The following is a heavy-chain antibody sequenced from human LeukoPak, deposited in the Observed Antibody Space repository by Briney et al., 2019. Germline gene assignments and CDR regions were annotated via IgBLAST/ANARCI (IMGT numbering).Heavy chain of an antibody. V-gene: IGHV3-30*18. CDR1: GFTFSSYG. Sequence: GGSLRLSCAASGFTFSSYGMHWVRQAPGKGLEWVAVISYDGSNKYYADSVKGRFTISRDNSKNTLYLQMNSLRAEDTAVYYCAKDRGIPWFGESSYFDYWGQGTLVTVSS. CDR3: AKDRGIPWFGESSYFDY. D-gene: IGHD3-10*01. CDR2: ISYDGSNK. J-gene: IGHJ4*02.